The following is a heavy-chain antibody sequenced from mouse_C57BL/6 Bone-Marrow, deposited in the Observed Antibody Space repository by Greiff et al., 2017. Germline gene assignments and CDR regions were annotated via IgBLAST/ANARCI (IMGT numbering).Heavy chain of an antibody. D-gene: IGHD2-5*01. CDR3: ARTYYSNYDAMDY. V-gene: IGHV14-1*01. J-gene: IGHJ4*01. CDR2: IDPEDGDT. Sequence: VQLQQSGAELVRPGASVKLSCTASGFNIKDYYMHWVKQRPEQGLEWIGRIDPEDGDTEYAPKFQGKATMTADTSSNTAYLQLSSLTSEDTAVYYCARTYYSNYDAMDYWGQGTSVTVSS. CDR1: GFNIKDYY.